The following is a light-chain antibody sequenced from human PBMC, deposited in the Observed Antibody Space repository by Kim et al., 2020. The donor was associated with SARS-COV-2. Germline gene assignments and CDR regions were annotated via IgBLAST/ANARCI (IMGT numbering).Light chain of an antibody. J-gene: IGLJ3*02. Sequence: LGQTVRITCREDSLRSYYASWYQQKPGQAPVLVIYGKNNRPSGIPDRFSGSSSGNTASLTNTGAQAEDEADYYCNSRDSSCNHHWVFGGGTKLTVL. V-gene: IGLV3-19*01. CDR3: NSRDSSCNHHWV. CDR1: SLRSYY. CDR2: GKN.